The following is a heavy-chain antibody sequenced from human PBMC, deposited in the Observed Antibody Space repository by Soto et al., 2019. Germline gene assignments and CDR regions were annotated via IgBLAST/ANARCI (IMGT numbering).Heavy chain of an antibody. D-gene: IGHD3-22*01. V-gene: IGHV1-69*01. CDR2: IILVFQTA. CDR3: ARGGSGYTWFNEF. J-gene: IGHJ4*02. Sequence: QEQLVQSGAEVKKPGSSVKVSCKASGGLFSSYPISWVRQVHGQGLEWMGGIILVFQTAYYTQRFQGRVTITADESTNTAYMELSSLRSEATAIYYCARGGSGYTWFNEFWGQGTLVTVSS. CDR1: GGLFSSYP.